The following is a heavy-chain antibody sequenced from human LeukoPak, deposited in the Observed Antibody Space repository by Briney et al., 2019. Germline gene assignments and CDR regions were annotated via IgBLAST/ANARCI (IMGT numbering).Heavy chain of an antibody. V-gene: IGHV4-4*02. CDR3: ARAVGHYYDSSGPFDP. J-gene: IGHJ5*02. CDR2: IYHSGST. Sequence: SGTLSLTCAVSGGSISSSNWWSWVRQPPGKGLEWIGEIYHSGSTNYNPSLKSRVTISVDKSKNQFSLKLSSVTAADTAVYYCARAVGHYYDSSGPFDPWGQGTLVTVSS. CDR1: GGSISSSNW. D-gene: IGHD3-22*01.